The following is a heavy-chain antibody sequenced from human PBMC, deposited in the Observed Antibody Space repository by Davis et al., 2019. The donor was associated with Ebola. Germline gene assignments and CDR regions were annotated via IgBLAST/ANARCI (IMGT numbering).Heavy chain of an antibody. Sequence: ASVKVSCKASGYTFTSHGISWVRQAPGQGLEWMGWVSAYTGGTNYAQKFQGRVVMTTDTSTSTAYMELRSLRSDDTAVYYCARGSAVSGYDHKSRFDYWGRGTLVSVSS. D-gene: IGHD5-12*01. J-gene: IGHJ4*02. CDR3: ARGSAVSGYDHKSRFDY. CDR2: VSAYTGGT. CDR1: GYTFTSHG. V-gene: IGHV1-18*01.